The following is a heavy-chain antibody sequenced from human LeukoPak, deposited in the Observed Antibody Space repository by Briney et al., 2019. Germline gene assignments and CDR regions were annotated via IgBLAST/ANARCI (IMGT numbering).Heavy chain of an antibody. CDR1: GFTFSSYA. Sequence: PGGSLRLSCAASGFTFSSYALTWVRQAPGKGLEWVSAISGSDGSTYYADSVKGRFTISRDNSKNTLYLQMNSLRADDTAVYYCAREGHCSTTSCYTPFDYWGQGTLVTVSS. V-gene: IGHV3-23*01. CDR2: ISGSDGST. D-gene: IGHD2-2*02. CDR3: AREGHCSTTSCYTPFDY. J-gene: IGHJ4*02.